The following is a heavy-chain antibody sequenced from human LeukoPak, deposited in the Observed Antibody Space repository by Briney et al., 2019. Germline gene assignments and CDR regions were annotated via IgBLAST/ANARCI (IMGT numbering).Heavy chain of an antibody. J-gene: IGHJ4*02. D-gene: IGHD4-17*01. V-gene: IGHV4-59*01. Sequence: PSETLSLTCTVSGGSISSYYWSWIRQPPGKGLEWIGYIYYSGSTNYNPSLKSRVTISVDTSKNQFSLKLSSVTAADTAVYYCARGRDDYGDYRYYFDYWGQGTLVTVSS. CDR1: GGSISSYY. CDR2: IYYSGST. CDR3: ARGRDDYGDYRYYFDY.